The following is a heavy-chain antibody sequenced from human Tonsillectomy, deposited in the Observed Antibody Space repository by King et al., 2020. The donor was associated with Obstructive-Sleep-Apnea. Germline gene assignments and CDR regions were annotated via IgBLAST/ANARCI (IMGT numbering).Heavy chain of an antibody. CDR3: ARDRRYCSSTSCDETGLRVYDILTGRGWFDP. CDR1: GGSFSGYY. Sequence: VQLQQWGAGLLKPSETLSLTCAVYGGSFSGYYWSWIRQPPGKGLEWIGEINHSGSTNYNPSLKSRVTISVDTSKNQFSLKLSSVTAADTAVYYCARDRRYCSSTSCDETGLRVYDILTGRGWFDPWGQGTLVTVSS. D-gene: IGHD2-2*01. V-gene: IGHV4-34*01. J-gene: IGHJ5*02. CDR2: INHSGST.